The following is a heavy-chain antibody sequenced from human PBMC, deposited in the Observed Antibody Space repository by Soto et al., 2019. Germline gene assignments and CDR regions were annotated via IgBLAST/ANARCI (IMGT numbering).Heavy chain of an antibody. CDR3: ARHHVRGRTIAGAAEF. CDR1: GGSLSGYY. D-gene: IGHD1-26*01. Sequence: QVQLQQWGAGLLKPSETLSLTCAVYGGSLSGYYWSWIRQPPGKALEWIGEINYSGNTNYNPSLKRRVTISVDTSKHQLFLNLSSVTAADTAMYYCARHHVRGRTIAGAAEFWGQGTLVTVSS. V-gene: IGHV4-34*01. CDR2: INYSGNT. J-gene: IGHJ4*02.